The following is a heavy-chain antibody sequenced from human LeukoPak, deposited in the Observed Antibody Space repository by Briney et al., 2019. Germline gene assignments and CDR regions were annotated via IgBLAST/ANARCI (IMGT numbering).Heavy chain of an antibody. Sequence: ASVKVSCKASGYTFTSYGISWVRQAPGQGLEWMGWISAYNGNTNYAQKLQGRVTMTTDTSTSTAYMELRSLRSDDTAVYYCARDLMAIAVAGRTGGYWGQGTLVTVSS. CDR1: GYTFTSYG. D-gene: IGHD6-19*01. J-gene: IGHJ4*02. CDR3: ARDLMAIAVAGRTGGY. V-gene: IGHV1-18*01. CDR2: ISAYNGNT.